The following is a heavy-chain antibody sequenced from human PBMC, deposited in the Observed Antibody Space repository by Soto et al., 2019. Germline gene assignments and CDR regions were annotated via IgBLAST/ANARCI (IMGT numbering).Heavy chain of an antibody. CDR2: IHHSGST. Sequence: PSETLSLTCTVSDGSVSSSSYSWSWIRQPPGKGVEWIGHIHHSGSTKYNPSLESRVTISADTSKNQLSLRLKSVTAADTAVYYCARDHDXLDSPPRSPHFYYAMDVWGQGTKVTVSS. CDR1: DGSVSSSSYS. V-gene: IGHV4-61*01. CDR3: ARDHDXLDSPPRSPHFYYAMDV. J-gene: IGHJ6*02. D-gene: IGHD3-3*01.